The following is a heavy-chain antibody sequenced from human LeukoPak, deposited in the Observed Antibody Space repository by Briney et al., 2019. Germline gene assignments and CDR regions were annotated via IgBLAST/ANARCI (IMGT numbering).Heavy chain of an antibody. V-gene: IGHV1-69*04. J-gene: IGHJ5*01. CDR1: GGTFSSYA. CDR2: IIPILGIA. CDR3: ARDLGLRGVTNWFDS. D-gene: IGHD3-10*01. Sequence: ASVKVSCKASGGTFSSYAISWVRQAPGQGLEWMGRIIPILGIANYAQKFQGRVTMTRDTSTSTVYMELSSLRSEDTAVYYCARDLGLRGVTNWFDSWGQGTLVTISS.